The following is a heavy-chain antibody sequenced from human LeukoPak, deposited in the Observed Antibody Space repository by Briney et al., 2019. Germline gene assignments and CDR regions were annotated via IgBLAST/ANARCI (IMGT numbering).Heavy chain of an antibody. J-gene: IGHJ3*02. D-gene: IGHD1-26*01. Sequence: SETLSLTCAVYGGSFSGYYWSWIRQPPGKGLEWIGEISHSGSTNYNPSLKSRVTISVDTSKNQFSLKLSSVTAADTAVYYCARDYSGSYYGSFDIWGQGTMVTVSS. CDR1: GGSFSGYY. V-gene: IGHV4-34*01. CDR3: ARDYSGSYYGSFDI. CDR2: ISHSGST.